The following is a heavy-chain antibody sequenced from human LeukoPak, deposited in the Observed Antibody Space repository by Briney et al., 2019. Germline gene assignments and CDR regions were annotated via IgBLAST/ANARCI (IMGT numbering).Heavy chain of an antibody. CDR1: GFTFTSYW. CDR2: INHVGDNT. Sequence: PGGSLRLSCAASGFTFTSYWMTWVRQAPGKGLEWVASINHVGDNTYYVDSVRGRFTISRDNAKNSLYLQMNSLRAEDTALYYCAKDIGQLVGNWFDPWGQGTLVTVSS. V-gene: IGHV3-7*03. CDR3: AKDIGQLVGNWFDP. J-gene: IGHJ5*02. D-gene: IGHD6-6*01.